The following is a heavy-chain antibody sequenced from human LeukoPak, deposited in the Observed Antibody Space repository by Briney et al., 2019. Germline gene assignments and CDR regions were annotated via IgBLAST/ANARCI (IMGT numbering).Heavy chain of an antibody. D-gene: IGHD3-22*01. J-gene: IGHJ4*02. CDR2: IIPILGIA. V-gene: IGHV1-69*02. CDR3: ARGVSSYYDSSGYRPLDY. CDR1: GGTFSSYT. Sequence: SVKVSCKASGGTFSSYTICWVRQAPGQGLEWMGRIIPILGIANYAQKFQGRVTITADKSTSTAYMELSSLRSEDTAVYYCARGVSSYYDSSGYRPLDYWGQGTLVTVSS.